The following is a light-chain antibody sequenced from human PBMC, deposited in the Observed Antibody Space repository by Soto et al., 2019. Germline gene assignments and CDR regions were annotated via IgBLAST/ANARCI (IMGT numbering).Light chain of an antibody. V-gene: IGKV1-5*01. Sequence: DIQMTQSPSTLSASVGDRVTITCRASQSISSWLAWYQQKPGKAPKLLIYDASSLESGVPSRFSGSGSGTEFTLTSSSLQPDDVATYYFQQYNSYPWTFGQGTKVEIK. CDR3: QQYNSYPWT. J-gene: IGKJ1*01. CDR1: QSISSW. CDR2: DAS.